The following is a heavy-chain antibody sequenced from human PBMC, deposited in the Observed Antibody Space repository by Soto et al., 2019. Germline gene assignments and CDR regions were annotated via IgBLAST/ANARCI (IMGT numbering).Heavy chain of an antibody. CDR2: IYYSGST. J-gene: IGHJ4*02. CDR1: GGSISSYY. Sequence: PSDTLSLTCTVSGGSISSYYWSWIRQPPGKGLEWIGYIYYSGSTNYNPSLKSRVTISVDTSKNQFSLKLSSVTAADTAVYYCERDYVYYFDYWGQGTLVTVS. CDR3: ERDYVYYFDY. D-gene: IGHD3-10*02. V-gene: IGHV4-59*01.